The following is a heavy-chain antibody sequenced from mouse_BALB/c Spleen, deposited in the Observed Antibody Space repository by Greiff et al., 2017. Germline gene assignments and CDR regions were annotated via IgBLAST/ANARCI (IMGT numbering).Heavy chain of an antibody. CDR2: INSNGGST. J-gene: IGHJ3*01. Sequence: EVMLVESGGGLVQPGGSLKLSCAASGFTFSSYGMSWVRQTPDKRLELVATINSNGGSTYYPDSVKGRFTISRDNAKNTLYLQMSSLKSEDTAMYYCAREGGLFAYWGQGTLVTVSA. V-gene: IGHV5-6-3*01. CDR1: GFTFSSYG. D-gene: IGHD6-5*01. CDR3: AREGGLFAY.